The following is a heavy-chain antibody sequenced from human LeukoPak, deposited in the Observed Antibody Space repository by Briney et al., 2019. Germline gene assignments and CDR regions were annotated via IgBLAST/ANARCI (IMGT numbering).Heavy chain of an antibody. CDR1: GYTFTSYA. CDR3: ARAELITMVRGVSLAWMNWFDP. J-gene: IGHJ5*02. V-gene: IGHV7-4-1*02. CDR2: INTNTGNP. D-gene: IGHD3-10*01. Sequence: ASVKVSCKASGYTFTSYAMNWVRQAPGQGLEWMGWINTNTGNPTYAQGFTGRFVFSLDTSVSTAYLQISSLKAEDAAVYYCARAELITMVRGVSLAWMNWFDPWGQGTLVTVSS.